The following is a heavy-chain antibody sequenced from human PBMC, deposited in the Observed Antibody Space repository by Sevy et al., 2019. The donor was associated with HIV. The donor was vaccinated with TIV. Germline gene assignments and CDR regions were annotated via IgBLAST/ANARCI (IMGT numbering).Heavy chain of an antibody. CDR3: ARDSGSGWNYFDY. D-gene: IGHD6-19*01. CDR2: ISAYNGNT. V-gene: IGHV1-18*01. Sequence: ASVKVSCKASGYTFTSYGISWVRQAPGQGLEWMGWISAYNGNTNYAQKLQGRVTMTTDTSTSTAYVELRSLRSDDTAVYYCARDSGSGWNYFDYWGQGTLVTVSS. CDR1: GYTFTSYG. J-gene: IGHJ4*02.